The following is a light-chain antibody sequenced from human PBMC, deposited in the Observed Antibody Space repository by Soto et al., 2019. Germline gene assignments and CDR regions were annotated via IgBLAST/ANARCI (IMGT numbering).Light chain of an antibody. CDR3: QQLNSPLT. Sequence: DVQMTQSPSSLSASVGDRVTVTCRASQHIRTYLNWYQRKPGRAPDLLIYSASNLKSGVPSRFSGSGSGTDFTLTISNLQPEDLATYFCQQLNSPLTFGGGTKVKIK. CDR2: SAS. J-gene: IGKJ4*01. V-gene: IGKV1-39*01. CDR1: QHIRTY.